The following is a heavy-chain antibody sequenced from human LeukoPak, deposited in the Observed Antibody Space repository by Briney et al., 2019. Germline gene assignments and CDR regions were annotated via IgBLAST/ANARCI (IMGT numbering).Heavy chain of an antibody. CDR3: VKENFDYGMDV. J-gene: IGHJ6*02. Sequence: GGSLRLSCVSSGFTVTNNYMSWVRQAPGKGLEWVAVISYDGRNKYYADSVKGRFTISRDNSKNTLFLQLNSLRAEDTAVYYLVKENFDYGMDVWGQGTTVTVSS. D-gene: IGHD2/OR15-2a*01. CDR1: GFTVTNNY. V-gene: IGHV3-30*18. CDR2: ISYDGRNK.